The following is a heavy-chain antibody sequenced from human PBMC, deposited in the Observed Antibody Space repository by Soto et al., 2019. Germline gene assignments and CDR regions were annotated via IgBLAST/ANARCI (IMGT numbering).Heavy chain of an antibody. CDR1: GFTFSSYG. Sequence: QVQLVESGGGVVQPGRSLRLSCAASGFTFSSYGMHWVRQAPGKGLEWVAVIWYDGSNKYYADSVKGRFTIFRDNSKXXXYLQXXXXXXXXXXVYYCAGXXXXXXXXWG. CDR2: IWYDGSNK. V-gene: IGHV3-33*01. D-gene: IGHD3-10*01. J-gene: IGHJ1*01. CDR3: AGXXXXXXXX.